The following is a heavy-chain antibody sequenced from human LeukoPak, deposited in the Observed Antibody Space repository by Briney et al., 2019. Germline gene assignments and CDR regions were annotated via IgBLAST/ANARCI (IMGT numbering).Heavy chain of an antibody. CDR1: GFTFSSYS. CDR3: SRDAQRTFDP. V-gene: IGHV3-21*01. J-gene: IGHJ5*01. Sequence: PGGSLRLSCAASGFTFSSYSMNWVRQAPGKGLEWVSSISSSSSYIYYADSVKGRFTISRDNAKNSLYLQMSSLRAEDTAVYYCSRDAQRTFDPWGQGTLVTVSS. CDR2: ISSSSSYI.